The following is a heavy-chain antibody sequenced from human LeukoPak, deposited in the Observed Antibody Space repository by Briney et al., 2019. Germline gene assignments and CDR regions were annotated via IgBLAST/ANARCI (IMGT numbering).Heavy chain of an antibody. Sequence: PGGSLRLSCAASGFTFSSYSMNWVRQAPGKGLEWVSSISAISTYIYYADSVKGRFSISRDNAKNSLFLQMNSLRAEDTALYYCARDRSTNSYAEYFLDYWGQGTLVTVSS. J-gene: IGHJ4*02. CDR3: ARDRSTNSYAEYFLDY. CDR2: ISAISTYI. V-gene: IGHV3-21*01. CDR1: GFTFSSYS. D-gene: IGHD5-18*01.